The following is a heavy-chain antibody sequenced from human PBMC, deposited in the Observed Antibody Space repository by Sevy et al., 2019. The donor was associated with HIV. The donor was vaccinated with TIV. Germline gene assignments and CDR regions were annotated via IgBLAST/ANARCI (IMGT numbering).Heavy chain of an antibody. D-gene: IGHD1-26*01. V-gene: IGHV4-59*08. CDR1: GGSITSFY. CDR2: IYYNGHI. J-gene: IGHJ4*02. CDR3: EGENAWGRGYS. Sequence: SETLSLTCTVSGGSITSFYWNWIQQPPGKGLEWMANIYYNGHINYNPSLMSRVTLSLDTSKNQFSLRLSSVTAADTAMYYCEGENAWGRGYSWGQGTLVTVSS.